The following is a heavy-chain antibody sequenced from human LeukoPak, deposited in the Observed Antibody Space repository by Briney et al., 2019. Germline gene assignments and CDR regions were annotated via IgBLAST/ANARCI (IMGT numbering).Heavy chain of an antibody. CDR3: ARDRDIVVVPAAIGYYGMDV. CDR2: IIPIFGTA. J-gene: IGHJ6*04. Sequence: SVKVSCKASGGTFGSYAISWVRQAPGQGLEWMGGIIPIFGTANYAQRFQGRVTITADESTSTAYMELSSLRSEDTAVYYYARDRDIVVVPAAIGYYGMDVWGKGTTVTVSS. D-gene: IGHD2-2*01. V-gene: IGHV1-69*13. CDR1: GGTFGSYA.